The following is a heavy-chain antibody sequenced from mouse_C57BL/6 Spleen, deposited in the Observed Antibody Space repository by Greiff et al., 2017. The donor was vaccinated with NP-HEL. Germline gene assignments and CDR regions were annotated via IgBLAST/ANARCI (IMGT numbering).Heavy chain of an antibody. CDR1: GYTFNSYW. CDR2: IYPGSGST. J-gene: IGHJ4*01. Sequence: QVQLQQPGAELVKPGASVKMSCKASGYTFNSYWITWVKQRPGQGLEWIGDIYPGSGSTNYNEKFKSKATLTVDTSSSTAYMQLCSLTSEDSAVYYCARFGTRAMDYGGQGTSVTVSS. D-gene: IGHD4-1*01. CDR3: ARFGTRAMDY. V-gene: IGHV1-55*01.